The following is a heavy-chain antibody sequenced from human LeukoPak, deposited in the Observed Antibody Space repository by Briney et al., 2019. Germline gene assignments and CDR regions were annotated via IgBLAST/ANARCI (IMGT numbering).Heavy chain of an antibody. Sequence: SETLSLTCSVSGASISGYYWSWIRQPPGKGLEWIAFINYNGHINYNPSLKSRVTISVDTSKTQFSLKLNSVTAADTALHYCARHTVVATSSFDYWGQGTLVTVSS. CDR1: GASISGYY. D-gene: IGHD2-15*01. CDR3: ARHTVVATSSFDY. J-gene: IGHJ4*02. V-gene: IGHV4-59*08. CDR2: INYNGHI.